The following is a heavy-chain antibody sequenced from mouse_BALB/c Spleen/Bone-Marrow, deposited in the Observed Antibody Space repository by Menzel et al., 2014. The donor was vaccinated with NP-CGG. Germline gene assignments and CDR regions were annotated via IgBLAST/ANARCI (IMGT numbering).Heavy chain of an antibody. CDR1: GFNIKDTY. D-gene: IGHD1-1*01. CDR3: APYYYGRWFAN. Sequence: EVKLVESGAELAKPGASVKLSCTASGFNIKDTYMHWVKQRPEQGLEWIGRIDPANGNIKYDPKFQGKATITADTSSNTAYLQLSSPTSEDTAVYYCAPYYYGRWFANWGQGTLVTVSA. V-gene: IGHV14-3*02. CDR2: IDPANGNI. J-gene: IGHJ3*01.